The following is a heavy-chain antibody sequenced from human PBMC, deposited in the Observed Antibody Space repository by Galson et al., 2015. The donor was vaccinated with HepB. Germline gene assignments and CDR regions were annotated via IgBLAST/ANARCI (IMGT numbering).Heavy chain of an antibody. J-gene: IGHJ6*02. CDR3: ARDWALYCSSTSCYPPLYYYYGMDV. Sequence: CAISGDSVSSNSAAWNWIRQSPSRGLEWLGRTYYRSKWYNDYAVSVKSRITINPDTSKNQFSLQLNSVTPEDTAAYYCARDWALYCSSTSCYPPLYYYYGMDVWGQGTTVTVSS. D-gene: IGHD2-2*01. CDR1: GDSVSSNSAA. V-gene: IGHV6-1*01. CDR2: TYYRSKWYN.